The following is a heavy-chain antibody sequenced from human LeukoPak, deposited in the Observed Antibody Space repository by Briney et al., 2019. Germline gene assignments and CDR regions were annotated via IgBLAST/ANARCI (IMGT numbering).Heavy chain of an antibody. CDR1: GASITRYF. J-gene: IGHJ4*02. CDR2: ISSGGST. Sequence: SETLSLTCTVSGASITRYFWNWIRQPPGKELEWIGYISSGGSTNYNPSLKSRVTISIDTSKNQFSLKPTSATAAHTAVYYCARGDDYKSTLFDYWGQGTLVTVSS. D-gene: IGHD5-12*01. V-gene: IGHV4-59*01. CDR3: ARGDDYKSTLFDY.